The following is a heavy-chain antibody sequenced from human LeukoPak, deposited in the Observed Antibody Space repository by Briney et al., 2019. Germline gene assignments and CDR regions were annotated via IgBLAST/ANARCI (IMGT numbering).Heavy chain of an antibody. J-gene: IGHJ4*02. CDR1: GYTFTDYF. CDR2: INPNSGDT. V-gene: IGHV1-2*02. D-gene: IGHD2-8*01. CDR3: ARVWPCINGVCPDVFEY. Sequence: GASVTVSFKASGYTFTDYFMHWVRQAPGQGREGMGWINPNSGDTNYAQKFQGRVTMTSDTSIRTAYMELSSLRSDDTAVYYCARVWPCINGVCPDVFEYWGQGTRVTVSS.